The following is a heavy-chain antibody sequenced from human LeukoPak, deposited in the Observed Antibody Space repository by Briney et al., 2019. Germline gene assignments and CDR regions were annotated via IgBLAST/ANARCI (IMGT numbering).Heavy chain of an antibody. CDR2: FDPEDGET. V-gene: IGHV1-24*01. D-gene: IGHD1-26*01. CDR3: ATGTSELLRFYFQH. Sequence: ASVKVSCKVSGYTLTELSMHWVRQAPGKGLEWMGGFDPEDGETIYAQKFQGRVTMTEDTSTDTAYMEPSSLRSEDTAVYYCATGTSELLRFYFQHWGQGTLVTVSS. CDR1: GYTLTELS. J-gene: IGHJ1*01.